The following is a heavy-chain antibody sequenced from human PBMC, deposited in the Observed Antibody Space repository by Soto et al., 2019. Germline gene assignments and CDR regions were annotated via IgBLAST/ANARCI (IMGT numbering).Heavy chain of an antibody. J-gene: IGHJ6*02. CDR1: GFTFSSCA. Sequence: EVQLLESGGGLVQPGGSLRLSCAASGFTFSSCAMGWVRQAPGKGLEWVSDIIDSGGSTYYADSVKGRFTISRDNSKSTLDLPMTSLRAGATDLYYCAKGSSYYYYYGVDVVCQGTTVTVSS. CDR2: IIDSGGST. D-gene: IGHD6-13*01. V-gene: IGHV3-23*01. CDR3: AKGSSYYYYYGVDV.